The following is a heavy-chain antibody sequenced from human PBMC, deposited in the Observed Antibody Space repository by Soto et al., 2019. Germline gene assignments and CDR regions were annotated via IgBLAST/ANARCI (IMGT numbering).Heavy chain of an antibody. V-gene: IGHV4-4*02. Sequence: SETLSLTRTVSGGSISRSNWWSWVRQPPGKGLEWIGEIYRSGNANYNPSLKRRVTISVDRSKNQFSLKVTSVTAADTAVYYCPRGVIHWGQGSLVTVSS. D-gene: IGHD2-21*01. J-gene: IGHJ4*02. CDR1: GGSISRSNW. CDR3: PRGVIH. CDR2: IYRSGNA.